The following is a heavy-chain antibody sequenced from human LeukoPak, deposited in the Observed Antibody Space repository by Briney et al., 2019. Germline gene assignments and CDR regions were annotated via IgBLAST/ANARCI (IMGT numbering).Heavy chain of an antibody. D-gene: IGHD6-13*01. Sequence: SETLSLTCTVSGGSISSYYWSWIRQPPGKGLEGIGYIYYSGSTNYNPSLTSRVTISVDTSKNQFSLKLSSVTAADTAVYYCARDLGAAAGIDYWGQGTLVTVSS. V-gene: IGHV4-59*01. J-gene: IGHJ4*02. CDR2: IYYSGST. CDR1: GGSISSYY. CDR3: ARDLGAAAGIDY.